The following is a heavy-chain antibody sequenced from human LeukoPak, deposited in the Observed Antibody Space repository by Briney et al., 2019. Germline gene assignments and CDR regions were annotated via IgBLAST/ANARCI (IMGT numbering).Heavy chain of an antibody. D-gene: IGHD2-2*01. V-gene: IGHV1-18*01. J-gene: IGHJ5*02. Sequence: GASVKVSCKASGYTFTSYGISWVRQAPGQGLEWMGWISAYNGNTNYAQKLQGRVTMTTDTSTSTAYMEPRSLRSDDTAVYYCARDLDIVVVPAAISWFDPWGQGTPVTVSS. CDR2: ISAYNGNT. CDR3: ARDLDIVVVPAAISWFDP. CDR1: GYTFTSYG.